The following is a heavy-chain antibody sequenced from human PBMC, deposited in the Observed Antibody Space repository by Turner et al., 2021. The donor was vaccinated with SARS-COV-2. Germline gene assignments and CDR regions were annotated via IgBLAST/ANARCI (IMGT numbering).Heavy chain of an antibody. V-gene: IGHV3-21*01. CDR3: ARSPTAPGYYYDSSGYYTPYYFDY. CDR2: ISSSSSYI. CDR1: GFTFSSYS. D-gene: IGHD3-22*01. Sequence: EVQLVESGGGLVKPGGSLRLPCAASGFTFSSYSMTWVRQAPGKGLVWVSSISSSSSYIYYADSVKGRFNISRDNAKNSLYLQMNSLRAEDTAVYYCARSPTAPGYYYDSSGYYTPYYFDYWGQGTLVTVSS. J-gene: IGHJ4*02.